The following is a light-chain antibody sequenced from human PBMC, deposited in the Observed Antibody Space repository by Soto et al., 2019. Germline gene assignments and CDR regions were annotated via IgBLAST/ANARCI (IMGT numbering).Light chain of an antibody. CDR3: QSYDSGLSGSV. J-gene: IGLJ3*02. CDR2: GNS. CDR1: SSNIGAGYD. Sequence: QSVLTQPPSVSGAPGQRVTISCTGSSSNIGAGYDVHWYQQLPGTAPKLLIYGNSNRPSGVPDRFSGSKSGTSASLAITGLQAEDDAAYYCQSYDSGLSGSVFGGGTKLTVL. V-gene: IGLV1-40*01.